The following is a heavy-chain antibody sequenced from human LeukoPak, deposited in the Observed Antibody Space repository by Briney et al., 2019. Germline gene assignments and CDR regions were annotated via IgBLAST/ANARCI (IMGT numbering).Heavy chain of an antibody. CDR3: ARDPPLGYCSGGSCSGDY. J-gene: IGHJ4*02. CDR2: INPNSGGT. D-gene: IGHD2-15*01. V-gene: IGHV1-2*02. CDR1: GYTFTSYG. Sequence: ASVKVSCKAYGYTFTSYGISCVRQDPGQGLEWMGRINPNSGGTNYAQKFQGRVTMTRDTSISTAYMELSRLRSDDTAVYYCARDPPLGYCSGGSCSGDYWGQGTLVTVSS.